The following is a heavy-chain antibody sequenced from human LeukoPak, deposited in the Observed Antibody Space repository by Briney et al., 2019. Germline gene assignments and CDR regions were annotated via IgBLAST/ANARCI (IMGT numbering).Heavy chain of an antibody. CDR1: GYTFTGYY. D-gene: IGHD3-10*01. Sequence: ASVKVSCKTSGYTFTGYYLHWVRQAPGQGLEWMGWINPNSAGATYAQKVQGRVTMTRDTSISTAFMELSRLRSDDTAVYYCARLRHASYNFDYWGQGTLVTVSS. V-gene: IGHV1-2*02. J-gene: IGHJ4*02. CDR2: INPNSAGA. CDR3: ARLRHASYNFDY.